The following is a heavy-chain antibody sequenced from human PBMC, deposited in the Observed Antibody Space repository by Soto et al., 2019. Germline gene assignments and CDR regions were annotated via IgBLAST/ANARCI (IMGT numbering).Heavy chain of an antibody. CDR2: ISYDDGTNK. J-gene: IGHJ3*02. CDR3: ARNYYDSSGLDAFDI. D-gene: IGHD3-22*01. V-gene: IGHV3-30-3*01. CDR1: GFTFSPYA. Sequence: QVHLVESGGGLVQPGRSLRLSCAASGFTFSPYAMHWVRQAPGKGLEWVAVISYDDGTNKYYADSVKGRFTISRDNSKNTLYLQMNSLRAEDTAVYYCARNYYDSSGLDAFDIWGQGTMVTVSS.